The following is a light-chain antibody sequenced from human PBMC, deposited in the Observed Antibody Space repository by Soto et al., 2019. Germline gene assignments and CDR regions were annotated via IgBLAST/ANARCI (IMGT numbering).Light chain of an antibody. CDR3: QQSYSSPPT. CDR1: QDISSS. CDR2: AAS. Sequence: IQMTQSPSTLSGSVGDRVTISCRASQDISSSLNWYQHKSGKAPKLLIYAASSLQSGVPSRFSGSGSGTDFTLTISSLQPEDFATYYCQQSYSSPPTFGQGTKVDI. V-gene: IGKV1-39*01. J-gene: IGKJ1*01.